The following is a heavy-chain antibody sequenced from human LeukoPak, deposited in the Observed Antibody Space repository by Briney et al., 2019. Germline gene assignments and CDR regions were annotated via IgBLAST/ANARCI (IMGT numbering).Heavy chain of an antibody. CDR2: NYYSGST. Sequence: SETLSLTCTVSGGSISSHYRSWIRQPPGKGLEWSGYNYYSGSTNYNPSLKSRVTISVDTSKNQFSLKLSSVTAADTAVYYCATVSRTAAFDIWGQGTMVTVSS. CDR1: GGSISSHY. V-gene: IGHV4-59*11. J-gene: IGHJ3*02. CDR3: ATVSRTAAFDI. D-gene: IGHD4-17*01.